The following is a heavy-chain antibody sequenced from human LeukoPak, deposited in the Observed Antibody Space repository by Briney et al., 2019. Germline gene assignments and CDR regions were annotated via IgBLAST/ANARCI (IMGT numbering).Heavy chain of an antibody. V-gene: IGHV4-31*03. CDR3: ARDSLPEDGYNPRGWFDP. Sequence: SETLSLTCTVSGGSISSGGYYWSWIRQHPGKGLEWIGCSSNSGSTYYNPSLKSRVTISVDTSKNQFSLKLSSVTAADTAVYYCARDSLPEDGYNPRGWFDPWGQGTLVTVSS. D-gene: IGHD5-24*01. CDR2: SSNSGST. CDR1: GGSISSGGYY. J-gene: IGHJ5*02.